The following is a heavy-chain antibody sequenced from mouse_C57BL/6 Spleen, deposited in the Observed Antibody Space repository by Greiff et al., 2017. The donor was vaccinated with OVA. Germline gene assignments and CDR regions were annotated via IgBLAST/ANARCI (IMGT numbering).Heavy chain of an antibody. J-gene: IGHJ4*01. Sequence: VQLQQSGAELMKPGASVKLSCKATGYTFTGYWIEWVKQRPGHGLEWIGEIFPGSGSTNYIENFKGKATFTSDTSSNTAYMQLSSLTTEDSAIYYCARIYSNWEAMDYWGQGTSVTVAS. CDR1: GYTFTGYW. CDR2: IFPGSGST. V-gene: IGHV1-9*01. CDR3: ARIYSNWEAMDY. D-gene: IGHD2-5*01.